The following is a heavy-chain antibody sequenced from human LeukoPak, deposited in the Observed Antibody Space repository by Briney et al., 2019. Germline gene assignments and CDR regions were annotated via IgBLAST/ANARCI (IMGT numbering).Heavy chain of an antibody. Sequence: GGSLRLSCAASGFTFSNFAMSWVRQAPGKGLGWVSTVSGSATNTYYADSVKGRFIVSRDNSRNTLDLQMNSLRADDTAVYYCAKGFQTYGELSFDGWGQGTLVTVSS. J-gene: IGHJ4*02. V-gene: IGHV3-23*01. CDR2: VSGSATNT. CDR1: GFTFSNFA. D-gene: IGHD4-17*01. CDR3: AKGFQTYGELSFDG.